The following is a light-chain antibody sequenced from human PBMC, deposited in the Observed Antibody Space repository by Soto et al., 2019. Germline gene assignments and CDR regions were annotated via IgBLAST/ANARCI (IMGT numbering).Light chain of an antibody. CDR3: QHYNSFSIT. Sequence: DIQMTQSPSSVSASVGDRVTITCRASQSISSWLAWYQQKPGKAPKLLIYDASSLESGVPSTFSGSGSGTEFSLTISNLRPDDFATYYCQHYNSFSITFGQGTKVDIK. V-gene: IGKV1-5*01. CDR1: QSISSW. J-gene: IGKJ1*01. CDR2: DAS.